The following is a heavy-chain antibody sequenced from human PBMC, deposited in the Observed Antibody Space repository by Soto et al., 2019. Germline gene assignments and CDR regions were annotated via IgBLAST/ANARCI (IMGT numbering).Heavy chain of an antibody. CDR2: ISTVSNTI. J-gene: IGHJ6*02. CDR1: GFTFRDYS. CDR3: AREKAQPGYCSGGRCHGSDYYYGMDV. V-gene: IGHV3-48*02. Sequence: EVQLVQSGGGLGQPGGSLRLSCAASGFTFRDYSMSWVRQAPGKGLEWLSFISTVSNTIFYADSVKGRFTVSRDNARNSLHLQMNRLRDEDTDTYVCAREKAQPGYCSGGRCHGSDYYYGMDVWGQGTTVTVPS. D-gene: IGHD2-15*01.